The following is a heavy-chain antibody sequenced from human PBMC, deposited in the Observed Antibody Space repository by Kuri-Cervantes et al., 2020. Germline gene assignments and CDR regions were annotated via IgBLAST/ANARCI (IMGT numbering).Heavy chain of an antibody. D-gene: IGHD3-22*01. CDR1: GFTFSSYW. CDR3: AKAPSYDSSGNTFLDH. J-gene: IGHJ4*02. Sequence: GESLKISCAASGFTFSSYWMHWVRQAPGKGLEWVAVISYDGSNKYYADSVKGRFTISRDNAKTSLYLQMNSLRAEDTALYYCAKAPSYDSSGNTFLDHWGQGTPVTVSS. CDR2: ISYDGSNK. V-gene: IGHV3-30*18.